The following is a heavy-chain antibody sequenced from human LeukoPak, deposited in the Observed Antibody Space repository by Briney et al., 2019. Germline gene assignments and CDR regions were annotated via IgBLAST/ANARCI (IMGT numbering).Heavy chain of an antibody. CDR2: ISAYNGNT. J-gene: IGHJ6*02. D-gene: IGHD2-15*01. CDR3: ASPGRYCSGGSCYPYYYYGMDV. CDR1: GYTFTSYG. V-gene: IGHV1-18*01. Sequence: ASVKVSCKASGYTFTSYGISWVRQAPGQGLEWMGWISAYNGNTNYAQKLQGRVTMTTDTSTSTAYMELSSLRSEDTAVYYCASPGRYCSGGSCYPYYYYGMDVWGQGTTVTASS.